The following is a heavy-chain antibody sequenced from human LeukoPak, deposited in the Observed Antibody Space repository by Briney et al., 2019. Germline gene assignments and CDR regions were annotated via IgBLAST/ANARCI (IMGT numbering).Heavy chain of an antibody. J-gene: IGHJ4*02. V-gene: IGHV4-39*07. CDR2: IYYSGST. CDR1: GGSISSSSYY. D-gene: IGHD3-10*01. CDR3: AREVYYGSGSYDY. Sequence: SETLSLTCTVSGGSISSSSYYWGWIRQPPGKGLEWIGSIYYSGSTYYNPSLKSRVTISVDTSKNQFSLKLSSVTAADTAVYYCAREVYYGSGSYDYWGQGTLVTVSS.